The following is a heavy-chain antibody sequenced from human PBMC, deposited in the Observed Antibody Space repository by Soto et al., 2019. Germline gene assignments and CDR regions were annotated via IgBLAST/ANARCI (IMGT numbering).Heavy chain of an antibody. CDR1: GFTFSDYY. CDR2: ISSSGSTI. V-gene: IGHV3-11*01. CDR3: ARDLAVAALYGMDV. D-gene: IGHD6-19*01. J-gene: IGHJ6*02. Sequence: TGGSLRLSCAASGFTFSDYYMSWIRQAPGKGLEWVSYISSSGSTIYYADSVKGRFTISRDNAKNSLYLQMNSLRAEDTAVYYCARDLAVAALYGMDVWGQGTTVTVSS.